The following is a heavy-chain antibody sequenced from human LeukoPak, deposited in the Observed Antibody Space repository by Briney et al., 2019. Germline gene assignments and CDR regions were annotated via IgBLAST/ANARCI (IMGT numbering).Heavy chain of an antibody. CDR2: FDPEDGET. J-gene: IGHJ3*02. Sequence: ASVKVSCKVSGYTLTELSMHWVRQAPGKGLEWMGGFDPEDGETIYAQKFQGRVTMTRNTSISTAYMELSSLRSEDTAVYYCAREKAYCSSTSCYRRRAFDIWGQGTMVTVSS. V-gene: IGHV1-24*01. CDR1: GYTLTELS. D-gene: IGHD2-2*02. CDR3: AREKAYCSSTSCYRRRAFDI.